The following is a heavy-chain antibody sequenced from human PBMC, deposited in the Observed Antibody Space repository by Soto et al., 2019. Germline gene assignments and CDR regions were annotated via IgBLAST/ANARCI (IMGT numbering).Heavy chain of an antibody. D-gene: IGHD6-19*01. V-gene: IGHV3-48*01. J-gene: IGHJ4*02. CDR1: GFTFSSHN. Sequence: VQLVNSGGGSVQPGGSLRLSCAASGFTFSSHNMNWVRQAPGKGLEWVSSISSSGSTIYYADSVKGRFTISRDNAKNSLYLQMNSLRAEDTAVYYCERGGVKVAGGCVDWGQGTLVTVSS. CDR3: ERGGVKVAGGCVD. CDR2: ISSSGSTI.